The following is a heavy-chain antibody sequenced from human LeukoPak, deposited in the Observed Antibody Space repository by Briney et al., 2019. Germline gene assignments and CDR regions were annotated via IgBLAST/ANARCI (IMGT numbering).Heavy chain of an antibody. Sequence: SSETLSLTCTVSNYSISSDYYWGWIRQPPGKGLEWIGSVYQSGATYYNPSLKSRVTISVDTSKNQFSLKLSSVTAADTAVYYCARPAVLRYYTTRGPHWYFDLWGRGTLVTVSS. J-gene: IGHJ2*01. CDR1: NYSISSDYY. D-gene: IGHD3-9*01. CDR2: VYQSGAT. V-gene: IGHV4-38-2*02. CDR3: ARPAVLRYYTTRGPHWYFDL.